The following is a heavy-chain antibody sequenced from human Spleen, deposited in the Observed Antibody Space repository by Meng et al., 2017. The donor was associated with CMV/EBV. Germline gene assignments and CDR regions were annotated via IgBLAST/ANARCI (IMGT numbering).Heavy chain of an antibody. D-gene: IGHD3/OR15-3a*01. CDR1: RGTISSKSYY. CDR2: MFYGENS. CDR3: ARMDFDFWAGYDY. V-gene: IGHV4-39*01. J-gene: IGHJ4*02. Sequence: VSRGTISSKSYYCGWIRQPPGKGLEWIGNMFYGENSYYNPSLKSRLSISVDTSKNQFSLNLSSVTATDTALYFCARMDFDFWAGYDYWGQGILVTVSS.